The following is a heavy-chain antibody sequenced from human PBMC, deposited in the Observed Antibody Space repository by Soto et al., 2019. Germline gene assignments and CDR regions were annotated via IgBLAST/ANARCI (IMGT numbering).Heavy chain of an antibody. CDR2: IYYRGST. Sequence: PSETLSLSCTVSGGSIXSXXYXWXXXXXXXXXXXXXXXXIYYRGSTYYHPPLKSRVTISVDTSKNQFSLKLSSVTAADTAVYYCARPHHAYCSGGSCYSKYYYYGMDVWGQGTTVTVSS. J-gene: IGHJ6*02. D-gene: IGHD2-15*01. CDR1: GGSIXSXXYX. V-gene: IGHV4-39*01. CDR3: ARPHHAYCSGGSCYSKYYYYGMDV.